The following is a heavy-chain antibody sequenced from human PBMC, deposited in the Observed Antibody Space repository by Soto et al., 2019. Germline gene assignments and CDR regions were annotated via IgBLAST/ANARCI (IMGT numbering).Heavy chain of an antibody. CDR1: GFTFSSYG. CDR3: ARWSYLDY. D-gene: IGHD3-3*01. CDR2: IWYDGSNK. J-gene: IGHJ4*02. Sequence: GGSLRLSCAASGFTFSSYGMHWVRQAPGKGLEWVAVIWYDGSNKYYADSVKGRFTISRDNSKNTLYLQMNSLRADDTAIYYCARWSYLDYWGQGTRVTVYS. V-gene: IGHV3-33*01.